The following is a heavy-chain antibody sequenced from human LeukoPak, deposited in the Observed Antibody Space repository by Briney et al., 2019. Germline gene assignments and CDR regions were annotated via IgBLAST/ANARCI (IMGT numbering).Heavy chain of an antibody. J-gene: IGHJ6*03. V-gene: IGHV5-51*01. CDR1: GYSFTSYW. CDR2: IYPGDSDT. CDR3: ARLGYYYGSGSYYMGYYYYMDV. Sequence: GESLKISCKGSGYSFTSYWIGWVRQMPGKGLEWMGIIYPGDSDTRYSPSFQGQVTISADKSISTAYLQWSSLKASDTAMYYCARLGYYYGSGSYYMGYYYYMDVWGKGTTVTVSS. D-gene: IGHD3-10*01.